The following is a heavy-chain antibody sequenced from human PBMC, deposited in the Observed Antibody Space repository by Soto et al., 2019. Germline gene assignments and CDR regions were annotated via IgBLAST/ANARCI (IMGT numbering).Heavy chain of an antibody. CDR3: ARHQRPIARGGFDT. V-gene: IGHV4-59*01. D-gene: IGHD2-21*01. CDR2: IFYIGTT. CDR1: GGSISSYY. J-gene: IGHJ5*02. Sequence: SETLSLTCTVSGGSISSYYWGWIRQVPGRGLECIGYIFYIGTTYYNPSLKSRVTISLDTPKNQFSLKLNSVAAADTAVYYCARHQRPIARGGFDTWGQGTLVTVSS.